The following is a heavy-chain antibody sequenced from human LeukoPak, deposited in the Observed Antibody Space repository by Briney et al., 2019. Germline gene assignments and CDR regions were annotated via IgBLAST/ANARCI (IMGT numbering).Heavy chain of an antibody. V-gene: IGHV3-30*04. Sequence: GGSLRLSCAASGFTISSYAMHWVRQAPGKGLEWVAVISYDGSNKYYADSVKGRFTISRDNSKNTLYLQMNSLRAEDTAVYYCARIAPIIRAFDYWGQGTLVTVSS. CDR2: ISYDGSNK. J-gene: IGHJ4*02. CDR3: ARIAPIIRAFDY. CDR1: GFTISSYA. D-gene: IGHD5-24*01.